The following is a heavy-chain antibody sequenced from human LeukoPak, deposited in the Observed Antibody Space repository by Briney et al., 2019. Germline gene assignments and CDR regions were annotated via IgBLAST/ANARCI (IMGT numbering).Heavy chain of an antibody. CDR1: GFTFSGHG. Sequence: GGSLRLSCAASGFTFSGHGMNWVRQAPGKGLEWVSGITGSGATTYYADSVKGRFTISRDNSKNTLYLQMNSLRAEDTAVYYCAKTNYGGAIDYWGQGTLVTVSS. D-gene: IGHD3-16*01. CDR3: AKTNYGGAIDY. J-gene: IGHJ4*02. CDR2: ITGSGATT. V-gene: IGHV3-23*01.